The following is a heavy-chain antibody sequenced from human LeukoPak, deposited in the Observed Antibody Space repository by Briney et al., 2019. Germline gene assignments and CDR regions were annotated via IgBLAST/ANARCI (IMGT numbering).Heavy chain of an antibody. J-gene: IGHJ4*02. V-gene: IGHV4-34*01. CDR3: ARGPCYDPLP. Sequence: SETLSLTCAVYGGSFSGYYWSWIRQPPGKGLEWIGEINHSGSTNYNPSLKSRVTISVDTSKNQFSLKLSSVTAADTAVYYCARGPCYDPLPWGQGTLVTVSS. CDR2: INHSGST. D-gene: IGHD2-2*01. CDR1: GGSFSGYY.